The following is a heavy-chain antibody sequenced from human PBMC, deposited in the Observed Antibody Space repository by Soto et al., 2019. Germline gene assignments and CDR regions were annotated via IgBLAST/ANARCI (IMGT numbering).Heavy chain of an antibody. J-gene: IGHJ6*02. D-gene: IGHD1-7*01. Sequence: GGSLRLSCAASGFTFSSYAMHWVRQAPGKGLEWVAVISYDGSNKYYADSVKGRFTISRDNSKNTLYLQMNSLRAEDTAVYYCARDPTRGELLYGMDVWGQGTTVTVSS. CDR2: ISYDGSNK. CDR3: ARDPTRGELLYGMDV. CDR1: GFTFSSYA. V-gene: IGHV3-30-3*01.